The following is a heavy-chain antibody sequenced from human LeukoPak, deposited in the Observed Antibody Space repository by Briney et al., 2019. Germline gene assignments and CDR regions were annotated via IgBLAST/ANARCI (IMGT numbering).Heavy chain of an antibody. V-gene: IGHV4-39*01. CDR2: IYYSGST. D-gene: IGHD6-19*01. Sequence: SETLSLTCTVSGGSISSSSYYWGWIRQPPGKGLEWIGSIYYSGSTYYNPSLKSRVTISVDTSKNQFSLKLSSVTAADTAVYYCVRGGSGRGYGMDVWGQGTTVTVSS. CDR3: VRGGSGRGYGMDV. CDR1: GGSISSSSYY. J-gene: IGHJ6*02.